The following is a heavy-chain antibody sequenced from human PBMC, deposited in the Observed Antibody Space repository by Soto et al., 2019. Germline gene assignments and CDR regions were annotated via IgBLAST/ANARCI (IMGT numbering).Heavy chain of an antibody. D-gene: IGHD3-3*01. CDR1: GGSVCSSSYY. V-gene: IGHV4-39*01. J-gene: IGHJ6*02. Sequence: SETLSITCTVSGGSVCSSSYYWGWIRQPPGKGLEWIGSIYYSGSTYYNPSLKSRVTISVDTSKNQFSLKLSSVTAADTAVYYCARIGYYDFWSGYLRPPYYYGMDVWGQGTTVTVSS. CDR2: IYYSGST. CDR3: ARIGYYDFWSGYLRPPYYYGMDV.